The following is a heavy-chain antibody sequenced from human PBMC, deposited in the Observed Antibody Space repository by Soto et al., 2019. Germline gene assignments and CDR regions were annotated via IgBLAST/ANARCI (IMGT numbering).Heavy chain of an antibody. Sequence: PGGSLRLSCAASGFTFSSYWVSWVRQAPGKGLEWAANIKQDGSEKYYVDSVKGRFTISRDNAKNSLYLQMNSLRAEDTAVYYCARVKSWGQGTLVTVSS. J-gene: IGHJ5*02. V-gene: IGHV3-7*01. CDR3: ARVKS. CDR1: GFTFSSYW. CDR2: IKQDGSEK.